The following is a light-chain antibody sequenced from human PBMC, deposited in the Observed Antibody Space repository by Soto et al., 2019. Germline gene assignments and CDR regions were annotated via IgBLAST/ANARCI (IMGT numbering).Light chain of an antibody. CDR2: SAS. J-gene: IGKJ2*01. Sequence: ENVLTQSPGTLSLSPGERATLSCRASECVNRYYLAWYQQKPGQAPRLLIYSASTRATGVPARFSGSGSGTEFTLTISSLQSEDFAVYYCQQYNTWPPYTFGQGTKVDI. CDR3: QQYNTWPPYT. V-gene: IGKV3-15*01. CDR1: ECVNRYY.